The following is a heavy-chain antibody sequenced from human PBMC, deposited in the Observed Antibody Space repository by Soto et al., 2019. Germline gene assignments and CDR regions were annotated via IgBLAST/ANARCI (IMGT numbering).Heavy chain of an antibody. CDR2: IWYDGSNK. CDR1: GFTFSSYG. D-gene: IGHD2-15*01. J-gene: IGHJ4*02. V-gene: IGHV3-33*01. CDR3: ARDGYCSGGSCYSVPVFDD. Sequence: QVQLVESGGGVVQPGRSLRLSCAASGFTFSSYGMHWVRQAPGKGLEWVAVIWYDGSNKYYADSVKGRFTISRDNSKNTLYLQMNSLRAEDTAVYYCARDGYCSGGSCYSVPVFDDLGQGTLVTVSA.